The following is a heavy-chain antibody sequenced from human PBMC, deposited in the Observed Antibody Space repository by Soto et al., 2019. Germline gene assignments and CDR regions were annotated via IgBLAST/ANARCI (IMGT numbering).Heavy chain of an antibody. D-gene: IGHD3-10*01. CDR2: INPNSGGT. V-gene: IGHV1-2*04. Sequence: ASVKVSCKASGYTFTGYYMHWVRQAPGQGLEWMGWINPNSGGTNYAQKFQGWVTMTRDTSISTAYMELSRLRSDDTAVYYCARGDGSGSYYSESTYYYGMDVWGQGTTVTVSS. CDR3: ARGDGSGSYYSESTYYYGMDV. CDR1: GYTFTGYY. J-gene: IGHJ6*02.